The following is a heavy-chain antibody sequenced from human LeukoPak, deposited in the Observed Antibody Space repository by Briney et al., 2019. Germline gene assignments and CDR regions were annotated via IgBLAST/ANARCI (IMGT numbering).Heavy chain of an antibody. CDR1: GGSITSTNW. D-gene: IGHD2-8*01. CDR2: VSLSVLT. V-gene: IGHV4-4*02. Sequence: SETLSLTCGVSGGSITSTNWWSWVRQPPGQGLEWIGEVSLSVLTKYNPSLSGRVIIALDQSKNNLSLYLTSVTPADTAVDYCSRENGAFAPFGYWGQGYLVTVLS. J-gene: IGHJ4*02. CDR3: SRENGAFAPFGY.